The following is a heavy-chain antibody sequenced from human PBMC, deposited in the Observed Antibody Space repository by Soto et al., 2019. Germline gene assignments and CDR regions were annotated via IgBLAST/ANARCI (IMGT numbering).Heavy chain of an antibody. Sequence: GGSLRLSCAASGFTFSSYAMSWVRQAPGKGLEWVSAISGSGGSTYYADSVKGRFTISRDNSKNTLYLQMNSLRAEDTAVYYCAKDPGGYDFWSGNYMDVWGKGTTVTVSS. V-gene: IGHV3-23*01. CDR2: ISGSGGST. CDR1: GFTFSSYA. CDR3: AKDPGGYDFWSGNYMDV. J-gene: IGHJ6*03. D-gene: IGHD3-3*01.